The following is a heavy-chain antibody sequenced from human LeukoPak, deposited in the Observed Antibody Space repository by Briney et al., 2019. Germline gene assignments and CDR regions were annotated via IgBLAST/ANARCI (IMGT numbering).Heavy chain of an antibody. D-gene: IGHD6-19*01. CDR1: GGSISSSGW. CDR2: IYHSGST. V-gene: IGHV4-4*02. J-gene: IGHJ4*02. CDR3: ASLPTSAWKHSDF. Sequence: PSGTLSLTCAVSGGSISSSGWWSWGRQPPGKGLEWIGEIYHSGSTNYNPSLKSRLTISVDKSKNQFSLKLSSVTAADTAVYYCASLPTSAWKHSDFWGEGTLVTVSS.